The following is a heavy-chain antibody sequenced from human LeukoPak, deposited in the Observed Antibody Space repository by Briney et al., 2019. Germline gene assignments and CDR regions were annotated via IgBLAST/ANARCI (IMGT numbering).Heavy chain of an antibody. Sequence: GGSLRLSCAASGFTFSSYSMDWVRQAPGKGLEWVSSISSSSSYIYYADSVKGRFTISRDNAKNSLYLQMNSLRAEDTAVYYCARGKDCSGGSCYFNYYYYMDVWGKGTTVTISS. CDR1: GFTFSSYS. CDR3: ARGKDCSGGSCYFNYYYYMDV. D-gene: IGHD2-15*01. CDR2: ISSSSSYI. V-gene: IGHV3-21*01. J-gene: IGHJ6*03.